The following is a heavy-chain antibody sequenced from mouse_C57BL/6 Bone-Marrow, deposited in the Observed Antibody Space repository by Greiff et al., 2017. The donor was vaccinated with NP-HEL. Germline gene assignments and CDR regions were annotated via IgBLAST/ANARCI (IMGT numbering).Heavy chain of an antibody. CDR3: ASFYDGYLGWYFDV. CDR1: GYSFTGYY. CDR2: INPSTGGT. V-gene: IGHV1-42*01. Sequence: VQLQQSGPELVKPGASVKISCKASGYSFTGYYMNWVKQSPEKSLEWIGEINPSTGGTTYNQKFKAKATLTVDKSSSTAYMQLKSLTSEDSAVYYCASFYDGYLGWYFDVWGTGTTVTVSS. J-gene: IGHJ1*03. D-gene: IGHD2-3*01.